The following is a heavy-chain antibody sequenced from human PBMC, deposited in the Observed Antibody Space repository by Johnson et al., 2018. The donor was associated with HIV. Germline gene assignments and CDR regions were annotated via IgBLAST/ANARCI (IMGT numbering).Heavy chain of an antibody. Sequence: VQLMESGGGLVQPGGSLRLSCAASGFTVSSYYMSWVRQAPGKGLEWVSVIYSGGSTYYADSVKGGFTISRDDANNSLYLQMNSLRAEDTAVYYCARDRKTSSIWAQLHAFDIWGQGTMVTVSS. D-gene: IGHD5-18*01. J-gene: IGHJ3*02. CDR1: GFTVSSYY. V-gene: IGHV3-66*01. CDR3: ARDRKTSSIWAQLHAFDI. CDR2: IYSGGST.